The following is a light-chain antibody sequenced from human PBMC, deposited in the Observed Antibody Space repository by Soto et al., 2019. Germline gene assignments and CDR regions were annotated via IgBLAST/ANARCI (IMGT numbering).Light chain of an antibody. V-gene: IGKV3-15*01. Sequence: EIVMTQSPATLSVSPGERATLSCRASQIVSSNLAWYQQKPGQAPRLLIYGASTRATGIPARFSGSGSGTEFTLTISSLQSEDFAVYYCQQYNNWPPTFGQGTKV. CDR1: QIVSSN. CDR2: GAS. J-gene: IGKJ1*01. CDR3: QQYNNWPPT.